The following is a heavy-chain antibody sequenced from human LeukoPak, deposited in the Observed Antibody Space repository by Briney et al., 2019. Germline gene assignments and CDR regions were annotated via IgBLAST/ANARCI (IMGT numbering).Heavy chain of an antibody. CDR1: GFTFDDYA. V-gene: IGHV3-9*01. J-gene: IGHJ4*02. D-gene: IGHD5-24*01. Sequence: GGSLRLSCAASGFTFDDYAMHWVRQAPGKGLEWVSGISWNSGSIGYADSVKGRFTISRDNAKNSLYLKMNSLRAEDTALYYCAKGPTWHWGQGTLVTVSS. CDR3: AKGPTWH. CDR2: ISWNSGSI.